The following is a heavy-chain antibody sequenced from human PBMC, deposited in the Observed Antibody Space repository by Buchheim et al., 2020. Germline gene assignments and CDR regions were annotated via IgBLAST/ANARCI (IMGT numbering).Heavy chain of an antibody. CDR3: AGPCVAARPDLRYGMDV. D-gene: IGHD6-25*01. CDR2: ISYDGSNK. Sequence: QVQLVESGGGVVQPGRSLRLSCAASGFTFSSYAMHWVRQAPGKGLEWVAVISYDGSNKYYADSVKGRFTISRDNSKNTLYLQMNSLRAEDTAVYYCAGPCVAARPDLRYGMDVWGQGTT. CDR1: GFTFSSYA. J-gene: IGHJ6*02. V-gene: IGHV3-30*04.